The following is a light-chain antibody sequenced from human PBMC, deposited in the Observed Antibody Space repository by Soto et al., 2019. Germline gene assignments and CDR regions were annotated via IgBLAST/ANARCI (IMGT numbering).Light chain of an antibody. V-gene: IGKV3-11*01. CDR2: DAS. J-gene: IGKJ3*01. CDR3: QQRSNWQRFT. Sequence: IVLTQSPATLSLSPMEVAAWSVTPSQSVSNYLAWYQQKPGQAPRLLIYDASSRATGIPTRFSGSGSGTDFTLTISNLEPEDFAVYYCQQRSNWQRFTFGPGTKVDIK. CDR1: QSVSNY.